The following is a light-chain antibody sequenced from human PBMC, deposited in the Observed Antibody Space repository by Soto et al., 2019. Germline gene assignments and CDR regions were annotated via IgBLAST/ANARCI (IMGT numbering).Light chain of an antibody. Sequence: DIHMTQSPPSVSASVGDRVTISCQASQGISRSLAWYQQKPGKAPKLLIYAASSLQSGVPSRFSGSGFGTDFTLTISSLQPEDSATYYCLQHYNFSWTFGQGTKVDIK. CDR2: AAS. J-gene: IGKJ1*01. CDR1: QGISRS. V-gene: IGKV1D-12*01. CDR3: LQHYNFSWT.